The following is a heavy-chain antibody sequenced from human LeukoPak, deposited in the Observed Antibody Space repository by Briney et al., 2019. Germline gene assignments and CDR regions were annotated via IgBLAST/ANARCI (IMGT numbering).Heavy chain of an antibody. CDR2: ISGSGGST. CDR3: APIRYYDILTGSP. Sequence: GGSLRLSCAASGFTFSSNAMSWVRQAPGKGLEWVSAISGSGGSTYYADSVKGRFTISRDNSKNTLYLQMNSLRAEDTAVYYCAPIRYYDILTGSPWGQGTLVTVSS. CDR1: GFTFSSNA. V-gene: IGHV3-23*01. D-gene: IGHD3-9*01. J-gene: IGHJ5*02.